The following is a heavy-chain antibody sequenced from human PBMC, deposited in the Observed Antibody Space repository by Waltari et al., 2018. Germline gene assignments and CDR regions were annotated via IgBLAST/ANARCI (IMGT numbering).Heavy chain of an antibody. J-gene: IGHJ6*02. Sequence: EVQLVESWGGLVQPGGSLKLSCGASGFMFKNSAIHWVRQAPGKGLEWVGRIRTEVNSYATAYAASVKGRFTISRSDSQKTAYLQMNSLKTEDTAVYYCTRSEYDSALGGMDVWGQGTTVTVSS. D-gene: IGHD3-9*01. CDR3: TRSEYDSALGGMDV. CDR1: GFMFKNSA. CDR2: IRTEVNSYAT. V-gene: IGHV3-73*02.